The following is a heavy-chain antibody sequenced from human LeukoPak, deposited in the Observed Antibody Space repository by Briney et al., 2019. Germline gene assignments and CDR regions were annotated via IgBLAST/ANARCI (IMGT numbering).Heavy chain of an antibody. CDR2: INPGVLST. Sequence: ASVKVSCKASGYMFTSYYIHWVRQAPGQGLEWMGTINPGVLSTIYAQKFQGRVTMTRDTSTSTVYMELSSLRSEDTALYYCAREEQGGTFDYWGQGTLVTVSS. J-gene: IGHJ4*02. D-gene: IGHD3-16*01. V-gene: IGHV1-46*01. CDR3: AREEQGGTFDY. CDR1: GYMFTSYY.